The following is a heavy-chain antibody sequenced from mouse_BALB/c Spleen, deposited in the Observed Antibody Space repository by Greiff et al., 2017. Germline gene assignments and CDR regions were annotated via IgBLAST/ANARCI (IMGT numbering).Heavy chain of an antibody. CDR1: GFSLTSYG. CDR3: ARERGNYAMDY. J-gene: IGHJ4*01. V-gene: IGHV2-6-2*01. CDR2: IWSDGST. Sequence: VQVVESGPDLVAPSQSLSITCTVSGFSLTSYGVHWDRQPPGKGLEWLVVIWSDGSTTYNSALKSRLSISKDNSTSQVFLKMNSLQTDDTAMYYCARERGNYAMDYWGQGTSVTVSA.